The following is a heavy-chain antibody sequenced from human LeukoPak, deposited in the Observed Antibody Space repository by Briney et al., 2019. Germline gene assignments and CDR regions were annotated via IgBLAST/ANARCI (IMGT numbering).Heavy chain of an antibody. V-gene: IGHV3-15*01. J-gene: IGHJ4*02. CDR2: IKSKTDGGTT. D-gene: IGHD6-6*01. CDR1: GFTFSNAW. Sequence: GGSLRLSCAASGFTFSNAWMSWVRQAPGKGLEWVGRIKSKTDGGTTDYAAPVKGRFTISRDDSKNTLYLQMNSLRAADTAVYYCARDKGTSYLSSFDYWGQGTLVTVSS. CDR3: ARDKGTSYLSSFDY.